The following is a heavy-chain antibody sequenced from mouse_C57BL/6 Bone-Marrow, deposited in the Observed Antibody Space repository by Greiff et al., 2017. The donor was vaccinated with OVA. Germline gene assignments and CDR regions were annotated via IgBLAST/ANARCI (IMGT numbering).Heavy chain of an antibody. J-gene: IGHJ2*01. CDR1: GFTFSSYA. V-gene: IGHV5-4*01. CDR2: ISDGGSYT. Sequence: EVQRVESGGGLVKPGGSLKLSCAASGFTFSSYAMSWVRQTPEKRLEWVATISDGGSYTYYPDNVKGRFTISRDNAKNNLYLQMSHLKSEDTAMYYCARDQDSNLDYWGQGTTLTVSS. D-gene: IGHD2-5*01. CDR3: ARDQDSNLDY.